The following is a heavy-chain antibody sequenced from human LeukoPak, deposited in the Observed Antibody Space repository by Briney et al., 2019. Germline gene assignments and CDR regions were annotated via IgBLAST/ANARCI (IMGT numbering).Heavy chain of an antibody. CDR1: GYSFTSYW. CDR3: ARQKQWLDQGWFDP. CDR2: IYPGDSDT. Sequence: GESLKISCKGSGYSFTSYWIGWVRQMLGKGLEWMGIIYPGDSDTRYSPSFQGQVTISADKSISTPYLQWSSLKASDTAMYYCARQKQWLDQGWFDPWGQGTLVTVSS. J-gene: IGHJ5*02. D-gene: IGHD6-19*01. V-gene: IGHV5-51*01.